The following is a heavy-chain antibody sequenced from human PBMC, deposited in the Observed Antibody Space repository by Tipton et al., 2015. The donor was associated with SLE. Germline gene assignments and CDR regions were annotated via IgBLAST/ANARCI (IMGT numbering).Heavy chain of an antibody. CDR1: GGSISSRPYF. V-gene: IGHV4-61*02. J-gene: IGHJ4*02. CDR2: MYSSGSS. D-gene: IGHD3-10*01. Sequence: TLSLTCTVSGGSISSRPYFWNWIRQPAGKGLEWIGRMYSSGSSDYNPSLKSRATISVDTSKNQLSLKLTSVTAADTAVYYCARGLAMVRGDSMDYWGQGTLVTVSS. CDR3: ARGLAMVRGDSMDY.